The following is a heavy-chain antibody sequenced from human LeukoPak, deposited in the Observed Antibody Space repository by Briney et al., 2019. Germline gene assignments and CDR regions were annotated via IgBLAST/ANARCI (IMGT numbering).Heavy chain of an antibody. CDR3: ARGRRRLQPLLSDAFDI. Sequence: GGSLRLSCAASGFTFSSYDMHWVRQVTGKGLEWVSAIGTAGDTYYPGSVKGRFTISRENAKNSLYLQMNSLRAGDTAVYYCARGRRRLQPLLSDAFDIWGQGTMVTVSS. J-gene: IGHJ3*02. CDR1: GFTFSSYD. CDR2: IGTAGDT. V-gene: IGHV3-13*04. D-gene: IGHD2-21*02.